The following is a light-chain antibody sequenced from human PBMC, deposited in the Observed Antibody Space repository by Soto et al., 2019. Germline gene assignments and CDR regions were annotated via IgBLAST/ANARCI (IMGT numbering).Light chain of an antibody. V-gene: IGKV3-15*01. CDR1: QSVSSN. Sequence: EIVMTPSPATLSVSPGERATLSCRASQSVSSNFAWYQQKPGQAPRLLIYGASTRATGIPARFSGSGSGTEFTLTISSLQSEDFVVYYCQHYNTWPPLYTFGQGTKLEIK. J-gene: IGKJ2*01. CDR3: QHYNTWPPLYT. CDR2: GAS.